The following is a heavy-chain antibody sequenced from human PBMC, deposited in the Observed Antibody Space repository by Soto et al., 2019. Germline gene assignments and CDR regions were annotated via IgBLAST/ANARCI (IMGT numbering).Heavy chain of an antibody. CDR2: IFYSGST. V-gene: IGHV4-39*07. Sequence: PSETLSLTCTVSGGSISSSSYYWGWIRQPPGKGLEWIGSIFYSGSTYYNPSLKSRVTILVDTSKNQFSLKLSSVTAADTAVYYCARGIEGWYQGRYYYGMDVWGQGTTVT. J-gene: IGHJ6*02. CDR1: GGSISSSSYY. D-gene: IGHD6-19*01. CDR3: ARGIEGWYQGRYYYGMDV.